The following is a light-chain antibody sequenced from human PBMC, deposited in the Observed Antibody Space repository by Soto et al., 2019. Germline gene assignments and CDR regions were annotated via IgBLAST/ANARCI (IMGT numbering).Light chain of an antibody. V-gene: IGKV3-15*01. Sequence: EIVMTQSPATLSVSPWERATLSCRASQSVSSNLAWYQQKPGQAPRLLIYGASTRATGIPARFSGSGSGTEFTLTISSLQSEDFAVYYCQQYNNWPWTFGQGTKVDNK. J-gene: IGKJ1*01. CDR1: QSVSSN. CDR3: QQYNNWPWT. CDR2: GAS.